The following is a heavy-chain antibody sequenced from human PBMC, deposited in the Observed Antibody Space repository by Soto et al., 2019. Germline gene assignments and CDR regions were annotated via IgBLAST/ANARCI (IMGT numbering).Heavy chain of an antibody. J-gene: IGHJ2*01. V-gene: IGHV3-11*01. Sequence: QVQLVESGGGLVKPGGSLRLSCAASGFTFSDYYMSWIRQAPGKGLEWVSYISSSGSTIYYADSVKGRFTISRDNAKNSPNLQMNTLRAEATAVYYCARDRGLPPFDWYFDLWGRGTLVTVSS. D-gene: IGHD1-1*01. CDR3: ARDRGLPPFDWYFDL. CDR2: ISSSGSTI. CDR1: GFTFSDYY.